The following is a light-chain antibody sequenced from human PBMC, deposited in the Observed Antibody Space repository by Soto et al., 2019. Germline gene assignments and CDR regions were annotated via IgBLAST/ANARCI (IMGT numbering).Light chain of an antibody. CDR1: QSVSSY. Sequence: EIVLTQSPATLSLSPGERATLSCRASQSVSSYLAWYQQKPGQAPRLLIYDASNRATGVPARFSGSWSGTDFTLPISSLEPEDFAVYYCQQRTNWLPLTFGGGTKVEIK. J-gene: IGKJ4*01. CDR2: DAS. V-gene: IGKV3-11*01. CDR3: QQRTNWLPLT.